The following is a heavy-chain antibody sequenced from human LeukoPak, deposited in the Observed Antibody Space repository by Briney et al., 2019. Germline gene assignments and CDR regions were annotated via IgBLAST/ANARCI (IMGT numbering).Heavy chain of an antibody. J-gene: IGHJ6*02. CDR1: GFTFSNAW. D-gene: IGHD2-2*01. CDR3: TTQQLLFYYGMDV. Sequence: PGGSLRLSCAASGFTFSNAWMSWVRQAPGKGLEWVGRIKSKTDGGTTDYAAPAKGRFTISRDDSKSTLYLQMNSLKTEDTAVYYCTTQQLLFYYGMDVWGQGTTVTVSS. CDR2: IKSKTDGGTT. V-gene: IGHV3-15*01.